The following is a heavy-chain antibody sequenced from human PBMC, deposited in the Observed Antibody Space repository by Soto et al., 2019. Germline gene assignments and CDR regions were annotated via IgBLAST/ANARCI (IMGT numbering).Heavy chain of an antibody. CDR2: IIPIFGTA. J-gene: IGHJ4*02. V-gene: IGHV1-69*01. Sequence: QVQLVQSGAEVRKPGSSVKVSCKASGGTFSRHAISWVRQAPGQGLEWLGGIIPIFGTANHAQKFQGRVTIIADESTSTVYREGSSLRSEDTAMYYCARGWGYDSNDYYYAYWGQGTLVIVSS. D-gene: IGHD3-22*01. CDR1: GGTFSRHA. CDR3: ARGWGYDSNDYYYAY.